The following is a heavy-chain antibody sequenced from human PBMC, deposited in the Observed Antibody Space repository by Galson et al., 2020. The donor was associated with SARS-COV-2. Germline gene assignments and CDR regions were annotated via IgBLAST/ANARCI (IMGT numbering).Heavy chain of an antibody. CDR2: IFSNEDK. V-gene: IGHV2-26*01. CDR1: GFSLSNDRMG. Sequence: SGPTLVKPKETLKMTCTVSGFSLSNDRMGVSWIRQPPGKALEWLAHIFSNEDKSYSTSLKSRLTISKDTTKSQVVLTMTNMDPVDTATYYCARIIAYYDFWSGYWSPNYYMDVWGKGTTVTVSS. J-gene: IGHJ6*03. CDR3: ARIIAYYDFWSGYWSPNYYMDV. D-gene: IGHD3-3*01.